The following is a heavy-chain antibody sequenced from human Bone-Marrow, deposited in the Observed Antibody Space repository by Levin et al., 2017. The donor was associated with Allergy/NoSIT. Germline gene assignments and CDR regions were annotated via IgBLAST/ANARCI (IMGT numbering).Heavy chain of an antibody. CDR2: IYKSGIT. D-gene: IGHD1-26*01. J-gene: IGHJ4*02. V-gene: IGHV4-31*03. CDR3: ARGRGVGQGFLDY. CDR1: GGSTSSGGYY. Sequence: SCTVSGGSTSSGGYYWSWIRQHPGKGLEWVGYIYKSGITYYNPSLESRLTISVDTSKNQFSLKLSSVTVADTAVYYCARGRGVGQGFLDYWGQGTLVTVSS.